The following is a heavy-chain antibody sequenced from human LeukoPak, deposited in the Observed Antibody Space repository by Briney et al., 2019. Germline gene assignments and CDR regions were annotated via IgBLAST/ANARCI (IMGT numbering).Heavy chain of an antibody. Sequence: GGSLRLSCAASGFTFTSYAMSWVRQAPGKGLEWVSAITGSGGTTYYADFVKGRFTISRDNSKNTLYLQMNGLRVEDTAVYYCAKMQGYFDYWGQGTLVTVSS. V-gene: IGHV3-23*01. J-gene: IGHJ4*02. CDR2: ITGSGGTT. CDR3: AKMQGYFDY. CDR1: GFTFTSYA.